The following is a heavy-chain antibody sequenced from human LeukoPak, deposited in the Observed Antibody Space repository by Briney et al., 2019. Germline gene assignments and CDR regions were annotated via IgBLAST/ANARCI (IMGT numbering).Heavy chain of an antibody. CDR3: ARDGPHSSGLNWFDP. CDR2: IIPIFGTA. Sequence: SVKVSCKVSGYTFTSYGISWVRQAPGQGLEWMGGIIPIFGTANYAQKFQGRVTITADESTSTAYMELSSLRSEDTAVYYCARDGPHSSGLNWFDPWGQGTLVTVSS. D-gene: IGHD6-19*01. J-gene: IGHJ5*02. V-gene: IGHV1-69*13. CDR1: GYTFTSYG.